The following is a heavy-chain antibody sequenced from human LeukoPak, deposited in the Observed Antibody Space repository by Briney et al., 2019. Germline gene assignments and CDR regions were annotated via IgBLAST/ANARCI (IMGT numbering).Heavy chain of an antibody. D-gene: IGHD2-15*01. CDR3: ARHPFATPFDY. CDR1: GGSISSYY. V-gene: IGHV4-59*08. CDR2: IYYSGST. Sequence: SETLSLTCTVSGGSISSYYWSWIRQPPGKGLEWIGYIYYSGSTDYNPSLKSRVTISVDTSKNQVSLRLTSVTAADTAVYYCARHPFATPFDYWGRGTVVTVSS. J-gene: IGHJ4*02.